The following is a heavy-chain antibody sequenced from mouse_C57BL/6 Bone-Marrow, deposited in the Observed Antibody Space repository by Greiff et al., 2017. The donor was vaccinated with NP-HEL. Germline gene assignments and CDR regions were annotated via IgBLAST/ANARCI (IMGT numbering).Heavy chain of an antibody. D-gene: IGHD2-4*01. CDR2: IDPENGDT. V-gene: IGHV14-4*01. CDR1: GFNIKDDY. CDR3: TTYYDSDAMDY. J-gene: IGHJ4*01. Sequence: VQLQQSGAELVRPGASVKLSCTASGFNIKDDYMYWVKQRPEQGLEWIGWIDPENGDTEYASKFQGKATISADTSSNTAYLQLSSLTSEDTAVYYCTTYYDSDAMDYWGQGTSVTVSS.